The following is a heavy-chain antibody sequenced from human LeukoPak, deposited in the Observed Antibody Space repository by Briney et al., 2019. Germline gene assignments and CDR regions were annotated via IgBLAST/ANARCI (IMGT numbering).Heavy chain of an antibody. CDR1: GFTFSSFS. V-gene: IGHV3-23*01. Sequence: PGGSLRLSCAASGFTFSSFSMNWVRQVPGKGLEWVSTVSTGGAATYYADSVKGRFTISRDNSENTLYLQMNSLRAEDTAVYYCALSRAGGSQVVTRLDYWGQGTLVTVSS. CDR3: ALSRAGGSQVVTRLDY. D-gene: IGHD2-2*01. J-gene: IGHJ4*02. CDR2: VSTGGAAT.